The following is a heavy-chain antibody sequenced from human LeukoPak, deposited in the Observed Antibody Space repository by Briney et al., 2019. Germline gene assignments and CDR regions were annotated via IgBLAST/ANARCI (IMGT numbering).Heavy chain of an antibody. D-gene: IGHD1-26*01. J-gene: IGHJ4*02. CDR3: ARGPRYSGSYLGVDY. V-gene: IGHV4-61*01. Sequence: PSETLSLTCTVSGGSVSSGSYYWSWIRHPPGKGLEWFGYIYYSGSTNYNPSLKSRVTISVDTSKNQFSLKLSSVTAADTAVYYCARGPRYSGSYLGVDYWGQGTLVTVSS. CDR1: GGSVSSGSYY. CDR2: IYYSGST.